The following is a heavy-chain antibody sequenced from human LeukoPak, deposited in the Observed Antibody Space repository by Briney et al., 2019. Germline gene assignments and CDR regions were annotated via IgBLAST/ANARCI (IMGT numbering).Heavy chain of an antibody. Sequence: SGGSLRLSCAASGFTFSSYGMHWVRQAPGKGLEWVAVISYDGSNKYYADSVKGRFTISRDNSKNTLYLQMNSLRAEDTAVYYCAKEQYYYDSSGYYGGWFDPWGQGTLVTVSS. D-gene: IGHD3-22*01. CDR3: AKEQYYYDSSGYYGGWFDP. V-gene: IGHV3-30*18. CDR2: ISYDGSNK. CDR1: GFTFSSYG. J-gene: IGHJ5*02.